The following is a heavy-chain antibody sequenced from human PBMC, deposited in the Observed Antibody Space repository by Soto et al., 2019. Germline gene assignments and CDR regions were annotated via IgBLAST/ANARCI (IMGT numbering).Heavy chain of an antibody. CDR3: AREGIAAAMYVY. V-gene: IGHV3-33*01. J-gene: IGHJ4*02. CDR2: IWYDGSNK. Sequence: QVQLVESGGGVVQPGRSLRLSCAASGFTFSSYGMHWVRQAPGKGQEWVAVIWYDGSNKYYADSVKGRFTISRDNSKNTLYLQMNSLRAEDTAVYYCAREGIAAAMYVYWGQGTLVTVSS. D-gene: IGHD6-13*01. CDR1: GFTFSSYG.